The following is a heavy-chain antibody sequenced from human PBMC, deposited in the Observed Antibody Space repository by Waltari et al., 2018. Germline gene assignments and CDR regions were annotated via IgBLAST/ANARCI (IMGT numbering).Heavy chain of an antibody. CDR3: AKDNRSWYFDY. J-gene: IGHJ4*02. CDR1: GFTFDDYA. D-gene: IGHD3-10*01. V-gene: IGHV3-9*01. CDR2: ISWNSGSI. Sequence: EVQLVESGGGLVQPGRSLRLSCAASGFTFDDYAMHWVRQAPGKGLEGVSGISWNSGSIGYADSVKGRFTISRDNAKNSLYLQMNSLRAEDTALYYCAKDNRSWYFDYWGQGTLVTVSS.